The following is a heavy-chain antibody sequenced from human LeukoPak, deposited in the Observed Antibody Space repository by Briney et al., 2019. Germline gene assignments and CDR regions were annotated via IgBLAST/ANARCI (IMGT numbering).Heavy chain of an antibody. J-gene: IGHJ4*02. CDR2: IYTSGST. D-gene: IGHD3-3*01. Sequence: SETLSLTCAVSGGSISSSNWWSWVRQPAGKGLEWIGRIYTSGSTNYNPSLKSRVTISVDTSKNQFSLKLSSVTAADTAVYYCAIGYDFWSGYYWEWGQGTLVTVSS. CDR1: GGSISSSNW. CDR3: AIGYDFWSGYYWE. V-gene: IGHV4-61*02.